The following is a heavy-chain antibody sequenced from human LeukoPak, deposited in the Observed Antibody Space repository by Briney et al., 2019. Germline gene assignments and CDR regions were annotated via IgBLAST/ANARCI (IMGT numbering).Heavy chain of an antibody. CDR2: IADDGKDK. D-gene: IGHD6-25*01. Sequence: PGGSLRLSCVGSGFTFSSYWMSWVRQAPGKGLEWVAVIADDGKDKHYVESVKGRFTISRDNSKNTLYLQMNSLRVEDTAVYYCARDRHIAAAGYYFDYWGQGTLVTVSS. CDR1: GFTFSSYW. V-gene: IGHV3-30*03. CDR3: ARDRHIAAAGYYFDY. J-gene: IGHJ4*02.